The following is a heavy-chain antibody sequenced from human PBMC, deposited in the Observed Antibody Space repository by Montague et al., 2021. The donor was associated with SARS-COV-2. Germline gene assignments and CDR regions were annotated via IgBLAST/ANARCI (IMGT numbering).Heavy chain of an antibody. J-gene: IGHJ6*02. CDR3: VRFPYRLLFVPRYYGMDV. CDR2: ISHSGCT. V-gene: IGHV4-34*01. D-gene: IGHD2-2*01. CDR1: GGSLSGYY. Sequence: SETLSLTCAVYGGSLSGYYWSWIRQPPGEGLEWIAEISHSGCTSYNPSLKSRVTISVDTSKNQFSLKLSSATAADTAVYYCVRFPYRLLFVPRYYGMDVWGQGTTVTVSS.